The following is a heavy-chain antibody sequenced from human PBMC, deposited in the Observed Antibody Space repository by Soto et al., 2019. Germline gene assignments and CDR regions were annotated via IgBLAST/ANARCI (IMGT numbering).Heavy chain of an antibody. D-gene: IGHD3-10*01. CDR1: GFTVTSNY. V-gene: IGHV3-53*01. CDR2: IYRSGAT. J-gene: IGHJ6*02. Sequence: GVLRLSCAASGFTVTSNYLTWVRQAPGKGLEWVSVIYRSGATYYPDSVRGRFTASRDYSHNTLYLQMDSLRVEDTAAYYCARDSGMIRGSYGVDVWGPGTTVTVSS. CDR3: ARDSGMIRGSYGVDV.